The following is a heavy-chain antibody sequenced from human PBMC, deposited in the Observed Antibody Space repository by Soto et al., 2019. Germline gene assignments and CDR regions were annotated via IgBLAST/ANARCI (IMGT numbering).Heavy chain of an antibody. D-gene: IGHD5-12*01. J-gene: IGHJ6*02. Sequence: GASVKVSCKASGYTFTGYYMHCVRQAPGQGLEWMGWINPNSGGTNYAQKFQGWVTMTRDTSISTAYMELSRLRSDDTAVYYCARDFRGSGYDPSYYYYGMDVWGQGTTVTVSS. CDR1: GYTFTGYY. CDR2: INPNSGGT. V-gene: IGHV1-2*04. CDR3: ARDFRGSGYDPSYYYYGMDV.